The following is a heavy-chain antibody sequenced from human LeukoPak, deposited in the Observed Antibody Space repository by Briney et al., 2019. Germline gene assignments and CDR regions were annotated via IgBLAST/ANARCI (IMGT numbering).Heavy chain of an antibody. CDR1: GGSFSGYY. CDR2: INHSGST. J-gene: IGHJ4*02. V-gene: IGHV4-34*01. D-gene: IGHD2-15*01. Sequence: PSETLSLTCAVYGGSFSGYYWSWIRQPPGKGLELIGEINHSGSTNYNPSLKSRVTISVDTSKNQFSLKLSSVTAADTAVYYCAREEERAAYFDYWGQGTLVTVSS. CDR3: AREEERAAYFDY.